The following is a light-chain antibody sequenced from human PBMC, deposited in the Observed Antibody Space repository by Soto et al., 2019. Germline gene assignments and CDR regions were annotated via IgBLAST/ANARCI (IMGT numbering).Light chain of an antibody. Sequence: EIVFTQSPGTLSLSPGERATLSCRASQSVSSSYLAWYQQKPGQAPRLLIYGASSRATGIPDRFTGSGSATDFTLTISRLEPEDFAVYYCQQYGNSPRTFGQGTRVEIK. J-gene: IGKJ1*01. CDR1: QSVSSSY. V-gene: IGKV3-20*01. CDR3: QQYGNSPRT. CDR2: GAS.